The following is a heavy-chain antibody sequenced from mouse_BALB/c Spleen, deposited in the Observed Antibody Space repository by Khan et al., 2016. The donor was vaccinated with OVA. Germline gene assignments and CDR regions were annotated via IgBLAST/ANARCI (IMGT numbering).Heavy chain of an antibody. V-gene: IGHV1S136*01. CDR2: IYPFNDAT. CDR3: APVATYSVSFAY. D-gene: IGHD1-1*01. J-gene: IGHJ3*01. Sequence: EVQLKQSGPEVVEPGASVKLSCKASGFTFTSSVMHWVKQKPGQGLEWIGYIYPFNDATKYNEKFTGKVTLTSDTSSSTAYMELSSLTSEDSAVYYCAPVATYSVSFAYWGQGTLVTVSA. CDR1: GFTFTSSV.